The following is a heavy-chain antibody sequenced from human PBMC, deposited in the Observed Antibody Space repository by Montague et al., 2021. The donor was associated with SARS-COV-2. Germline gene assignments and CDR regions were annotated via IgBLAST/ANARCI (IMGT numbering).Heavy chain of an antibody. D-gene: IGHD3-22*01. V-gene: IGHV4-61*07. Sequence: GATNYNPSLKSRVTMSADTSKNQVYLKVNSVTAADTAVYYCARQGFYESGGFFIWGLGTLGTVSS. CDR2: GAT. CDR3: ARQGFYESGGFFI. J-gene: IGHJ4*02.